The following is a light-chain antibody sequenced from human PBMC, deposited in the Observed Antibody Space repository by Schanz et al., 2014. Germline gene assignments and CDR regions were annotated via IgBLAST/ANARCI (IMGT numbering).Light chain of an antibody. CDR2: GAS. V-gene: IGKV3-15*01. CDR3: QQYYSIPLT. CDR1: QSVSSTD. Sequence: EIVLTQSPGTLSLSPGERATLSCRASQSVSSTDLAWYQQQPGHPPRLLIYGASTRATGIPARFSGSGSGTEFTLTISSLQSEDVAVYYCQQYYSIPLTFGGGTKVEIK. J-gene: IGKJ4*01.